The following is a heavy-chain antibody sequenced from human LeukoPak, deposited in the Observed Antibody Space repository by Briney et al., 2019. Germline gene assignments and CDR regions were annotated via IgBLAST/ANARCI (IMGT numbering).Heavy chain of an antibody. Sequence: GGSLRLSCEASGFTFSTYGINWVRQAPGKGLEWVSAISGSGGSTYYADSVKGRFTISRDNSKNTLWLQMNSLKGEDTAVYYCAREAGITMIVVVITMDYWGQGTLVTVSS. J-gene: IGHJ4*02. D-gene: IGHD3-22*01. CDR3: AREAGITMIVVVITMDY. CDR1: GFTFSTYG. CDR2: ISGSGGST. V-gene: IGHV3-23*01.